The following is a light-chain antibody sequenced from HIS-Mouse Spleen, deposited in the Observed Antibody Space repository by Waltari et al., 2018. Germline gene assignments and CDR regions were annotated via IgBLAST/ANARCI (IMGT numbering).Light chain of an antibody. Sequence: QSVLTQPPSVSGAPGQRVTISCTGSSSNIGAGYDVHWYQQLPGTAPKRLIYGNGNRPPGLPARFSGSKSGTSASLAITGLQAEDEADYYCQSYDSSLSAHYVFGTGTKVTVL. V-gene: IGLV1-40*01. CDR1: SSNIGAGYD. J-gene: IGLJ1*01. CDR3: QSYDSSLSAHYV. CDR2: GNG.